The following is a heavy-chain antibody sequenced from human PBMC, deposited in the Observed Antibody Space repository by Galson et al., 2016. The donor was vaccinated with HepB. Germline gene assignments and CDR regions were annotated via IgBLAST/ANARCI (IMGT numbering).Heavy chain of an antibody. Sequence: SLRLSCAASGFAFSSHWMHWVRQVPGKGLEWVSVIYGGGSTTYADSVKGRFTISRHNSKNTLYLQMNSLRTEDTAVYYCARPLPNVGYGMDVWGQGTTVTVSS. CDR1: GFAFSSHW. CDR2: IYGGGST. J-gene: IGHJ6*02. CDR3: ARPLPNVGYGMDV. V-gene: IGHV3-53*04. D-gene: IGHD2-15*01.